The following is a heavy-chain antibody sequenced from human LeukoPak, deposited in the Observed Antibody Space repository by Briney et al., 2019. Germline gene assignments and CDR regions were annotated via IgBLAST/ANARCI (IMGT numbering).Heavy chain of an antibody. CDR2: IYGGGST. CDR1: AFTVSSNY. D-gene: IGHD6-13*01. J-gene: IGHJ6*02. V-gene: IGHV3-66*02. CDR3: ARDRGGISWYLMSRYYYYGMDV. Sequence: GGSLRLSCAVSAFTVSSNYVSWVRQAPGKGLEWVSVIYGGGSTNYADSVKGRFTISRDNSKNTLYLQMNSLRAEDTAVYYCARDRGGISWYLMSRYYYYGMDVWGQGTTVTVSS.